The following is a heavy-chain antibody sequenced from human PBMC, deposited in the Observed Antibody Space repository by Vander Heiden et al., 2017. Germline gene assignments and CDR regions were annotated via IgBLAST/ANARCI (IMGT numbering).Heavy chain of an antibody. CDR3: ARDLGSIWFGEFYGKDV. V-gene: IGHV3-33*01. J-gene: IGHJ6*02. CDR2: IWYDGSNK. CDR1: GFTFSRYG. Sequence: VQLVESGGGVVQPGRSLRLSCAASGFTFSRYGMHWVRQAPGKGLEWVAVIWYDGSNKYYADSVKGRVTISRDNSKNTLYLQMNSLRAEDTAVYYCARDLGSIWFGEFYGKDVWGQGRTVTLSS. D-gene: IGHD3-10*01.